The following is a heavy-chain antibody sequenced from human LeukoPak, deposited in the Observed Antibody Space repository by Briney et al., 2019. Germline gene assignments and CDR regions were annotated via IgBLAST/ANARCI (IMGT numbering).Heavy chain of an antibody. D-gene: IGHD3-3*01. J-gene: IGHJ4*02. CDR3: ARVSAFYRYGFWSGCLRY. V-gene: IGHV3-74*01. CDR1: GFTFSSYW. Sequence: GGSLRLSCAASGFTFSSYWMHWVRQAPGKGLVWVSRINSDGSSTSYADSVKGRFTISRDNAKNTLYLQMNSLRAEDTAVYYCARVSAFYRYGFWSGCLRYWGQGTLVTVSS. CDR2: INSDGSST.